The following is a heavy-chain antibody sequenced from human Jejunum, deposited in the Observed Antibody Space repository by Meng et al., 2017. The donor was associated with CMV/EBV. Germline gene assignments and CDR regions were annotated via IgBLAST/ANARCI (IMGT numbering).Heavy chain of an antibody. CDR1: GYTFTNYG. V-gene: IGHV1-18*01. J-gene: IGHJ4*02. Sequence: QAPLVQSGGEVEEPRASVKVSCKASGYTFTNYGITWVRQAPGQGLEWMGWINAYNGDTNYAQTLQGRVTMTTDTSTSTAYMELRSLRSDDTAVYYCARVEVGITSGDYWGQGTLVTVSS. D-gene: IGHD1-26*01. CDR3: ARVEVGITSGDY. CDR2: INAYNGDT.